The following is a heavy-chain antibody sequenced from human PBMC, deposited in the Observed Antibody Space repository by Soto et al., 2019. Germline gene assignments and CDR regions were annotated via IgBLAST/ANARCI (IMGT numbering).Heavy chain of an antibody. CDR2: ITDSGDST. D-gene: IGHD3-3*01. J-gene: IGHJ4*02. CDR3: AKDRPVFDGYFEQ. Sequence: EVHLLESGGVLVQRGGSLRLSCAASGFTFSNYAMSWVRQAPGKGLEWVSGITDSGDSTYYADSVKGRFTISRDNSKNTLFLQMNSLRGEDTALYYCAKDRPVFDGYFEQWGRGTLVTVSS. V-gene: IGHV3-23*01. CDR1: GFTFSNYA.